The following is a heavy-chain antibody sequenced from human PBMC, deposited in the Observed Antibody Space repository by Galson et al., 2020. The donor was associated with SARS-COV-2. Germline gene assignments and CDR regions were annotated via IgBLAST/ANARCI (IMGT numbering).Heavy chain of an antibody. CDR1: GGSISSYY. V-gene: IGHV4-4*07. CDR2: MYTSGIT. D-gene: IGHD3-10*01. Sequence: ASETLTLTCTVSGGSISSYYWSWIRQPAGKGLEWIGRMYTSGITNYNPSLKSRVTMSVDTSKNQFSLKLSSVTAADTAVYYCARGGNSPQEFDYWGQGTLVIVSS. J-gene: IGHJ4*02. CDR3: ARGGNSPQEFDY.